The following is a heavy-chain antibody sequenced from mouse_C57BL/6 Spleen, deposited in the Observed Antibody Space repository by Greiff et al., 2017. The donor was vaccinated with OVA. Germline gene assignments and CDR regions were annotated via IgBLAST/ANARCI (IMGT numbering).Heavy chain of an antibody. J-gene: IGHJ2*01. CDR1: GYSITSGYY. Sequence: EVKLMESGPGLVKPSQSLSLTCSVTGYSITSGYYWNWIRQFPGNKLEWMGYISYDGSNNYNPSLKNRISITRDTSKNQFFLKLNSVTTEDTATYYCASSSGYDWGQGTTLTVAS. CDR2: ISYDGSN. V-gene: IGHV3-6*01. D-gene: IGHD3-2*02. CDR3: ASSSGYD.